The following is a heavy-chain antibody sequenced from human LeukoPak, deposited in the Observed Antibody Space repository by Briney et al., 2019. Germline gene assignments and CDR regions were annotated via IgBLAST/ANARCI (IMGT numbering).Heavy chain of an antibody. CDR2: IKSKTDGGTT. V-gene: IGHV3-15*07. D-gene: IGHD1-26*01. CDR1: GFTFSNAW. Sequence: KPGGSLRLSCAASGFTFSNAWMNWVRQAPGKGLEWVGRIKSKTDGGTTDYAAPVKGRFTISRDDSKNTLYLQMDSLRVEDTAVYYCAKGGGRSQADAFDFWGQGTMVAVSS. J-gene: IGHJ3*01. CDR3: AKGGGRSQADAFDF.